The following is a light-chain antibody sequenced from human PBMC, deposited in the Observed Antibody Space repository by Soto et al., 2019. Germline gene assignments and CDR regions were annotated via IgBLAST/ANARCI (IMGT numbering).Light chain of an antibody. J-gene: IGLJ1*01. CDR1: SSDIGGYDY. CDR3: GSCTSSNTLV. V-gene: IGLV2-14*01. CDR2: EVS. Sequence: QSALTQPASVSGSPGQSITISCTGTSSDIGGYDYVSWYQQHPGKAPKLIIFEVSERPSGISNRFSGSKSGNTASLTISGLQPDDEADYYCGSCTSSNTLVFGTGTKVTVL.